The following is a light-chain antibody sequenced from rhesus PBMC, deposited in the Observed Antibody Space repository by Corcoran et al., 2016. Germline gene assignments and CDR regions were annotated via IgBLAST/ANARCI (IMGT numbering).Light chain of an antibody. Sequence: DIQMTQSPSSLSASVGDRVTITCRASQTINNYLAWYQQKPGKIPKLLIFAASSLESGVPFRFSGSGSGTEITLTISSLQPEDFATYYCQQHNSHPWTFGPGTKVEIK. V-gene: IGKV1-44*02. J-gene: IGKJ1*01. CDR1: QTINNY. CDR3: QQHNSHPWT. CDR2: AAS.